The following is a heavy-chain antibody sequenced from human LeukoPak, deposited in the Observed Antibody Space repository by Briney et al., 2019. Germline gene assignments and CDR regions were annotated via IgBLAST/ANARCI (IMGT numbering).Heavy chain of an antibody. Sequence: GASVKVSCKASGYTFTSYDINWVRQATGQGLEWMGWMNPNSGNTGYAQKFQGRVTMTRNTSISTAYMELSSLRSEDTAVYYCARGGNYYDSSGYYYWPDYWGQGTLDTVSS. CDR1: GYTFTSYD. CDR2: MNPNSGNT. CDR3: ARGGNYYDSSGYYYWPDY. J-gene: IGHJ4*02. V-gene: IGHV1-8*01. D-gene: IGHD3-22*01.